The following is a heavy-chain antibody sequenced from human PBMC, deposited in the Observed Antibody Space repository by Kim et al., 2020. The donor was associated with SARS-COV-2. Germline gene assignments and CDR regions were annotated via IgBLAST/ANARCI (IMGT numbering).Heavy chain of an antibody. V-gene: IGHV6-1*01. CDR3: ARGESAYYYYYGMDV. D-gene: IGHD1-26*01. J-gene: IGHJ6*02. Sequence: VSVKSRITINPDTSKNQFSLQLNSVTPEDTAVYYCARGESAYYYYYGMDVWGQGTTVTVSS.